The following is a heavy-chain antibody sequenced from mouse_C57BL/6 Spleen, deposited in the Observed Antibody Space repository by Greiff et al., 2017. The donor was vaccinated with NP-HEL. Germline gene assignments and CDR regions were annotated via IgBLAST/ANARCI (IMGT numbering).Heavy chain of an antibody. J-gene: IGHJ1*03. CDR1: GYTFTSYW. V-gene: IGHV1-69*01. Sequence: VQLQQPGAELVMPGASVKLSCKASGYTFTSYWMHWVKQRPGQGLEWIGEIDPSDSYTNYNQKFKGKSTLTVDKSSSTAYMQLSSLTSEDSAVYYCARYITTVVATDWYFDVWGTGTTVTVSS. D-gene: IGHD1-1*01. CDR2: IDPSDSYT. CDR3: ARYITTVVATDWYFDV.